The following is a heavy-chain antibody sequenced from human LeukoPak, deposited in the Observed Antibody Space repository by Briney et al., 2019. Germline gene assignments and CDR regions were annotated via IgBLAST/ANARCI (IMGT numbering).Heavy chain of an antibody. CDR1: GGSISSYY. J-gene: IGHJ3*02. V-gene: IGHV4-59*12. CDR2: IYYSGST. CDR3: ATSSGYEDDDAFDI. Sequence: SETLSLTCTVSGGSISSYYWSWIRQPPGKGLEWIGYIYYSGSTNYNPSLKSRVTISVDTSKNQFSLQLNSVTPEDTAVYYCATSSGYEDDDAFDIWGQGTMVTVSS. D-gene: IGHD3-22*01.